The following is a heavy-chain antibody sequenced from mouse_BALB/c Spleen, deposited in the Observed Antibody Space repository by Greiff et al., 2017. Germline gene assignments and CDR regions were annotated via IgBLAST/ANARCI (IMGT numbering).Heavy chain of an antibody. Sequence: VQLQQSGPELVKPGASVKMSCKASGYTFTSYVMHWVKQKPGQGLEWIGYINPYNDGTKYNEKFKGKATLTSDKSSSTAYMELSSLTSEDSAVYYCALYGSSFYFDYWGQGTTLTVSS. CDR3: ALYGSSFYFDY. D-gene: IGHD1-1*01. CDR1: GYTFTSYV. V-gene: IGHV1-14*01. CDR2: INPYNDGT. J-gene: IGHJ2*01.